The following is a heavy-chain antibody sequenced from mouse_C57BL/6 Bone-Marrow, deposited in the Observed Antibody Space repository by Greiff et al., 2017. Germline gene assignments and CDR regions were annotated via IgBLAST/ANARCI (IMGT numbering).Heavy chain of an antibody. V-gene: IGHV5S21*01. J-gene: IGHJ2*01. D-gene: IGHD1-1*01. CDR1: GFTFSSYA. CDR3: TRGGFTTVVATD. Sequence: EVMLVESGEGLVKPGGSLKLSCAASGFTFSSYAMSWVRQTPEKRLEWVAYISSGGDYIYYADTVKGRFTISRDNARNTLYLQMSSLKSEDTAMYYCTRGGFTTVVATDWGQGTTLTVSS. CDR2: ISSGGDYI.